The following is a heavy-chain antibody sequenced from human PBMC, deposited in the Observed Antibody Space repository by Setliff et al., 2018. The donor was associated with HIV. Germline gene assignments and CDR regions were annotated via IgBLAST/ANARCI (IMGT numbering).Heavy chain of an antibody. CDR3: ARLGYSGSLVGAFDI. V-gene: IGHV4-34*01. D-gene: IGHD1-26*01. CDR2: INQSGGI. CDR1: GGSFSGYY. Sequence: PSETLSLTCAVSGGSFSGYYWSWIRQSPGKGLEWIGEINQSGGINYNPSLKSRVTMSLDTSKNQFSLNLTSVTAADTAVYYCARLGYSGSLVGAFDIWGQGTMVTVSS. J-gene: IGHJ3*02.